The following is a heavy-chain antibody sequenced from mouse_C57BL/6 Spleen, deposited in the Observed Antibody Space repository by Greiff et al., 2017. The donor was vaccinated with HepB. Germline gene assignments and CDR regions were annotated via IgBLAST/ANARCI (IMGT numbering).Heavy chain of an antibody. D-gene: IGHD2-1*01. CDR2: IDPSDSYT. CDR3: AREGDGNYDY. Sequence: VQLQQPGAELVMPGASVKLSCKASGYTFTSYWMHWVKQRPGQGLEWIGEIDPSDSYTNYNQKFKGKSTLTVDKSSSTAYMQLSSLTSEDSAVYYCAREGDGNYDYWGQGTSVTVSS. V-gene: IGHV1-69*01. CDR1: GYTFTSYW. J-gene: IGHJ4*01.